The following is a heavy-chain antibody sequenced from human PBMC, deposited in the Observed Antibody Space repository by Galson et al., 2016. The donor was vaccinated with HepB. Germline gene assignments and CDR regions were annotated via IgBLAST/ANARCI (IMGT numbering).Heavy chain of an antibody. CDR1: GGSIRGYH. Sequence: SETLSLTCSVSGGSIRGYHWSWIRQPPGKGLEWIGYISYSENTNYSPSLKSRVTISVDTSKNQLSLKVRSVTVADTAVYYCARSLGSGIKHYYYYGMDVWGQGTTVTVSS. J-gene: IGHJ6*02. CDR3: ARSLGSGIKHYYYYGMDV. CDR2: ISYSENT. V-gene: IGHV4-59*01. D-gene: IGHD3-10*01.